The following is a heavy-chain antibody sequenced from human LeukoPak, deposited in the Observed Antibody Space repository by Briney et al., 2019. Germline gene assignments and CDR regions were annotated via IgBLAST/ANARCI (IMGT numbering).Heavy chain of an antibody. CDR3: ARLTSSWSFDY. CDR1: GYSFTNYW. CDR2: ISPDGSDT. J-gene: IGHJ4*02. D-gene: IGHD6-13*01. Sequence: GESLKISCKGSGYSFTNYWIGWVRQMPGKGLEWMGIISPDGSDTRYSPSFQGQVTISADKSITTAYLQWSSLKASDTAMYYCARLTSSWSFDYWGQGTLVTVSS. V-gene: IGHV5-51*01.